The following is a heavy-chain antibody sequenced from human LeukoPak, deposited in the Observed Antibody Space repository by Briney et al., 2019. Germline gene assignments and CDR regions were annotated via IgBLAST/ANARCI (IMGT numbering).Heavy chain of an antibody. CDR2: IYYSGST. Sequence: SETLSLTCTVSGGSISSYYWSWIRQPPGKGLEWIGYIYYSGSTNYNPSLKSRVTISVDTSKNQFSLKLSSVTAADTAVYYCARDGFGNDYGLYGYYYGMDVWGQGTTVTVSS. CDR3: ARDGFGNDYGLYGYYYGMDV. CDR1: GGSISSYY. V-gene: IGHV4-59*01. D-gene: IGHD4-17*01. J-gene: IGHJ6*02.